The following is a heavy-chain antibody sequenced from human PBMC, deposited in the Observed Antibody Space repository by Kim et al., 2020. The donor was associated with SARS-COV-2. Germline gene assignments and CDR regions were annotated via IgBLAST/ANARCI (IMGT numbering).Heavy chain of an antibody. D-gene: IGHD4-17*01. CDR3: ARSFHDYGDQLWGFDP. V-gene: IGHV1-46*01. J-gene: IGHJ5*02. Sequence: FQGRVTMTRDTSTSTVYMELSSLRSEDTAVYYCARSFHDYGDQLWGFDPWGQGTLVTVSS.